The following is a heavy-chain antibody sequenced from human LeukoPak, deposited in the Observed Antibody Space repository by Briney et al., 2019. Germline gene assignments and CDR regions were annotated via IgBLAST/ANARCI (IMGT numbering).Heavy chain of an antibody. CDR2: INGAIGNT. J-gene: IGHJ2*01. CDR1: GYTFTKYA. D-gene: IGHD3-10*01. Sequence: ASVKVSCKTSGYTFTKYAMHWVRQAPGQGLEWMGWINGAIGNTKYSQKFEGRVIIIRDTSASTAYMELSSLSSEDTAVYYCAREAGFYGSGTYSRYFDLWGRGTLVTVSP. V-gene: IGHV1-3*01. CDR3: AREAGFYGSGTYSRYFDL.